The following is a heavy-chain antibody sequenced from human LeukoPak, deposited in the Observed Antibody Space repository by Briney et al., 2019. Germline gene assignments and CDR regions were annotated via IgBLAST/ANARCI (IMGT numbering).Heavy chain of an antibody. D-gene: IGHD6-19*01. CDR2: ISDDNGNR. V-gene: IGHV1-18*01. Sequence: ASVKVSCKASGYTFSSYGISWVRQAPGQGLEWMGWISDDNGNRNYAQKLQGRVTMTTDTSTSTAYMELSSLRSDDTAVYYCARESSGWSYYFDYWGQGTLVTVSS. J-gene: IGHJ4*02. CDR3: ARESSGWSYYFDY. CDR1: GYTFSSYG.